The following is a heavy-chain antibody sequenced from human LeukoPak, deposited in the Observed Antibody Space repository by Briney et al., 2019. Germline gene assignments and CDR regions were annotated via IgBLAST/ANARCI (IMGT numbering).Heavy chain of an antibody. CDR2: IYYSGST. CDR3: ARGRDGGNYTPLDY. CDR1: GGSISGYY. V-gene: IGHV4-59*01. Sequence: SETLFLTCTVSGGSISGYYWSWIRQPPGKGLEWIGYIYYSGSTNYNPSLTSRVTISVDTSKNQFSLKLSSVTAADTAVYYCARGRDGGNYTPLDYWGQGTLVTVSS. D-gene: IGHD4-23*01. J-gene: IGHJ4*02.